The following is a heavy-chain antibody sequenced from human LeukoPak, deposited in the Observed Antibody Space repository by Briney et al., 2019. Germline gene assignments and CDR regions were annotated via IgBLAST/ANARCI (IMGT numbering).Heavy chain of an antibody. CDR2: INPNSGDT. CDR3: TRGRSTPDY. J-gene: IGHJ4*02. V-gene: IGHV1-2*02. D-gene: IGHD1-1*01. CDR1: GYIFAGYF. Sequence: ASVKVSCKASGYIFAGYFMHWVRQAPGQGLEWMGWINPNSGDTNYAQKFQGRVTMTRDTSISTAYLELRSLTSDDTAVYYCTRGRSTPDYWGQGTLVTVSS.